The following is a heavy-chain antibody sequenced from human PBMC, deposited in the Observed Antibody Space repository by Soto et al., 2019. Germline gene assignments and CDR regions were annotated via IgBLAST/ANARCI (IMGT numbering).Heavy chain of an antibody. D-gene: IGHD3-3*01. Sequence: QLQLQESGPGLVKPSETLSLTCTVSGGSISSSSYYWGWIRQPPGKGLEWIGSIYYSGSTYYNPSLKSRVTIYVDTSKNQFYLQLSSVTAADTAVYYCARHPVISSFGRSTNFDYWGQGTLVTVSS. V-gene: IGHV4-39*01. CDR1: GGSISSSSYY. J-gene: IGHJ4*02. CDR2: IYYSGST. CDR3: ARHPVISSFGRSTNFDY.